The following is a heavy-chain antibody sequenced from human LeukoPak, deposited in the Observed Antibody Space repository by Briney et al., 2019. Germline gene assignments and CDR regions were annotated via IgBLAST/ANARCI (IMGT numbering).Heavy chain of an antibody. D-gene: IGHD2-15*01. CDR1: GYSFTSYW. CDR3: ARHDIVVVVAAADY. V-gene: IGHV5-10-1*01. Sequence: GESLQISCKGSGYSFTSYWISWVRQLPGKGLEWMGRIDPSDSYTNYSPSSQGHVTISADKSISTAYLQWSSLKASDTAMYYCARHDIVVVVAAADYWGQGTLVTVSS. J-gene: IGHJ4*02. CDR2: IDPSDSYT.